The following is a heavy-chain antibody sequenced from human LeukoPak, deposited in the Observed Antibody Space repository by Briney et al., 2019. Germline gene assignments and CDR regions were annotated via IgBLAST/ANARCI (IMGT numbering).Heavy chain of an antibody. Sequence: PSQILSLTCNVSGGSISSGDKYWSWIRQPPGKGLEWIGYIYYSGSTYYNPSLKSQLTISVDTSENQFSLHLTSVTAADTAVYFCARVTRWAGLDFWGQGTLVTVSS. D-gene: IGHD2-21*02. V-gene: IGHV4-30-4*01. J-gene: IGHJ4*02. CDR1: GGSISSGDKY. CDR3: ARVTRWAGLDF. CDR2: IYYSGST.